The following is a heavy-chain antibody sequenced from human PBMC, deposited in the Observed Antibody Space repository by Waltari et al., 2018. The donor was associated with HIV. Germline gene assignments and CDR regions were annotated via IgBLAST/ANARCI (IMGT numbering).Heavy chain of an antibody. CDR2: IFSTGEK. D-gene: IGHD2-21*02. Sequence: QVTVKESGPVLVKPTETLTLTCTVSGFSLGDPRLGVSWIRQSPGKALEWLAHIFSTGEKSLSTSLKTRLTISKDTSKNQVVLIMTNVDPVDTATYYCARTWYAGDWGAFDIWGQGTMVTVSS. CDR1: GFSLGDPRLG. CDR3: ARTWYAGDWGAFDI. J-gene: IGHJ3*02. V-gene: IGHV2-26*01.